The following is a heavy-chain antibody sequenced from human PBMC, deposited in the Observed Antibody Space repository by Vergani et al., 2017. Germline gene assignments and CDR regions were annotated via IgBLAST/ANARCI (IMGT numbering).Heavy chain of an antibody. D-gene: IGHD3-3*01. CDR3: AKGGSGYLRVRDWFDP. V-gene: IGHV3-74*01. CDR1: GFTFSSYW. Sequence: EVQLVESGGGLVQPGGSLRLSCAASGFTFSSYWMHWVRQAPGKGLVWVSRINSDGSSTSYADSVKGRFTISRDNAKNSLYLQMNSLRAEDTALYYCAKGGSGYLRVRDWFDPWGQGTLVTVSS. J-gene: IGHJ5*02. CDR2: INSDGSST.